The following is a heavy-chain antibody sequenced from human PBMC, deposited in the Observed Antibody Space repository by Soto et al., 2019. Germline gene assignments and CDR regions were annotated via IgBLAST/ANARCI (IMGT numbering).Heavy chain of an antibody. CDR2: INSSGGNT. CDR1: GFTFSNYG. V-gene: IGHV3-64*02. D-gene: IGHD5-12*01. J-gene: IGHJ4*02. CDR3: ARPASNTGYAL. Sequence: GGSLRLSCAASGFTFSNYGMHWVRQAPGKGLEYVSGINSSGGNTHYSDSVKGRFTISRDNSKNTLYLKMDSLRVEDKAVYYCARPASNTGYALWGQGTLVTVSS.